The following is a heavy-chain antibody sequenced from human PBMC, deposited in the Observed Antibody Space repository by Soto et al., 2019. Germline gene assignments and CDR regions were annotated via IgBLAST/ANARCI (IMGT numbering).Heavy chain of an antibody. CDR3: ARGFRSGSYYNHWFEP. CDR1: GGSISSYY. Sequence: PSETLSLTCTVSGGSISSYYWSWIRQPPGKGLEWIGYIYYSGSTNYNPSLKSRVTISVDTSKNQFSLKLSSVTAADTAVYYCARGFRSGSYYNHWFEPWGQGTLVTVSS. J-gene: IGHJ5*02. CDR2: IYYSGST. V-gene: IGHV4-59*01. D-gene: IGHD3-10*01.